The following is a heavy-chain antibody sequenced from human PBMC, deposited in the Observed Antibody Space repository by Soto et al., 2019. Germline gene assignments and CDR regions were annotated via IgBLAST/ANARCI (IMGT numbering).Heavy chain of an antibody. D-gene: IGHD2-15*01. J-gene: IGHJ4*02. CDR2: VNPNSGGT. V-gene: IGHV1-2*02. CDR1: GYTFTGYY. CDR3: ARVGSREDIVVVVAAPSPSRYFDY. Sequence: GASVKVSCKASGYTFTGYYIHWVRQAPGQGLEWMGWVNPNSGGTNYAQRFQGRVTMTRDTSISTAYMELSRLRSDDTAVYYCARVGSREDIVVVVAAPSPSRYFDYWGQGTLVTVSS.